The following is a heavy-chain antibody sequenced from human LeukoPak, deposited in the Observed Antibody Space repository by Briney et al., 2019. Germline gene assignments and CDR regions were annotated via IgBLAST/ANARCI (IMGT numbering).Heavy chain of an antibody. J-gene: IGHJ4*02. CDR1: GYSISSGYY. Sequence: SETLSLTCTVSGYSISSGYYWGWIRQPPGKGLEWIGSIYHSGSTYYNPSLKSRVTISVDTSKNQFSLKLSAVTAADTAVYYCARVDHEEYGDLNFDYWGQGTLVTVSS. CDR3: ARVDHEEYGDLNFDY. CDR2: IYHSGST. V-gene: IGHV4-38-2*02. D-gene: IGHD4-17*01.